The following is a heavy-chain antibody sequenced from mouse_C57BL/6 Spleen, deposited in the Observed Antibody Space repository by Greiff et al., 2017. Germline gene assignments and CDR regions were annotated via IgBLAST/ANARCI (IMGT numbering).Heavy chain of an antibody. CDR3: ARGPYDGNSYWYFDV. J-gene: IGHJ1*03. CDR1: GYTFTGYW. D-gene: IGHD2-10*01. Sequence: QVQLQQSGAELMKPGASVKISCKASGYTFTGYWIEWVKQRPGHGLEWIGEILPGSGSTSYNEKFKGKATFTADKSSNTAYMQLSSLTTEDSAIYCCARGPYDGNSYWYFDVWGTGTTLTVSS. CDR2: ILPGSGST. V-gene: IGHV1-9*01.